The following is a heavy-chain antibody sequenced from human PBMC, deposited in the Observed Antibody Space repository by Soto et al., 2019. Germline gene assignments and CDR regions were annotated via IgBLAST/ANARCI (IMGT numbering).Heavy chain of an antibody. CDR3: ARGGVAVTDKAPYYFDS. D-gene: IGHD2-21*02. Sequence: SETLSLTCAVSGVSVSSYYWTWIRQPPGKGLEWLGCIYDSGSINYNPSLKSRALVSVDTSKNQFSLRLDSLTAADTAVYYCARGGVAVTDKAPYYFDSWGQGSLVTVSS. V-gene: IGHV4-59*02. J-gene: IGHJ4*02. CDR1: GVSVSSYY. CDR2: IYDSGSI.